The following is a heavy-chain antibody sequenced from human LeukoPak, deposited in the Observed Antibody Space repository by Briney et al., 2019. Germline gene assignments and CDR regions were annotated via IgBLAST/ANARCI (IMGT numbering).Heavy chain of an antibody. J-gene: IGHJ4*02. CDR3: ARDVVLSGWNSFDY. Sequence: GSLRLSCAASGFTFSSYEMNWVRQAPGKGLEWVSYISSSGSTIYYADSVKGRFTIPRDNAKNSLYLQMNSLRAEDTAVYYCARDVVLSGWNSFDYWGQGTLVTVSS. CDR1: GFTFSSYE. D-gene: IGHD6-19*01. V-gene: IGHV3-48*03. CDR2: ISSSGSTI.